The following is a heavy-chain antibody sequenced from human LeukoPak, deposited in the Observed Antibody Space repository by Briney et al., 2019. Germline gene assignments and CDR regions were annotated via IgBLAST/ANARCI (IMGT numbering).Heavy chain of an antibody. CDR1: GYTFTSYY. CDR2: INPSGGST. V-gene: IGHV1-46*01. Sequence: ASVKVSCKASGYTFTSYYMHWVRQAPGQGLEWMGIINPSGGSTSYAQKFQGRVTMTRDTSTSTVYMELSSLRSEDTAVYYCATDRGPYYSDSSGSLEYWGQGTLVTVSS. J-gene: IGHJ4*02. CDR3: ATDRGPYYSDSSGSLEY. D-gene: IGHD3-22*01.